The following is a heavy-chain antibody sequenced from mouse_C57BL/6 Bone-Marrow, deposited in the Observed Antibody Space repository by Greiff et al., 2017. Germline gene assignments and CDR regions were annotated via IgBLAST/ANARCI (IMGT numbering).Heavy chain of an antibody. J-gene: IGHJ2*01. D-gene: IGHD2-14*01. CDR2: ISNLAYSI. CDR3: ARVRRYYFDY. CDR1: GFTFSDYG. V-gene: IGHV5-15*01. Sequence: EVMLVESGGGLVQPGGSLKLSCAASGFTFSDYGMAWVRQAPRKGPEWVAFISNLAYSIYYADTVTGRFTISGENAKNTLYLEMSSLRSEDTAMYYCARVRRYYFDYWGQGTTLTGSS.